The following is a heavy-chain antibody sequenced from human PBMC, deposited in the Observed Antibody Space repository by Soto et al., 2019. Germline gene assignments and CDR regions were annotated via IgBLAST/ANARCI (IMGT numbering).Heavy chain of an antibody. V-gene: IGHV6-1*01. CDR2: TYYRSKWYY. CDR3: ARGEQYSGRIFDY. D-gene: IGHD1-26*01. J-gene: IGHJ4*01. Sequence: QVQLQQSGPGLVKPSQTLLLTCDISGDSVSSNTAGWNWVRQSPSRGLEWLGRTYYRSKWYYDYALSVRSRITINPDTSKNQYSLQLNSVTPEDTAVYYCARGEQYSGRIFDYWGQGTLVTVYS. CDR1: GDSVSSNTAG.